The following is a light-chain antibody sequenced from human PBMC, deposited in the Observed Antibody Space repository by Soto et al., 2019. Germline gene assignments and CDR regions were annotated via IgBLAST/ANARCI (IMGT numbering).Light chain of an antibody. CDR2: EVS. CDR3: CSHAGRTTPYA. V-gene: IGLV2-23*02. J-gene: IGLJ1*01. Sequence: QSALTQPASVSGSPGQSITISCTGTSSDVGSYNLVSWYQHHPGKAPKLMIYEVSERPSGVSNRFSGSKSGNTASLTISGLHAEDEAYYYCCSHAGRTTPYAFGTGTKLTVL. CDR1: SSDVGSYNL.